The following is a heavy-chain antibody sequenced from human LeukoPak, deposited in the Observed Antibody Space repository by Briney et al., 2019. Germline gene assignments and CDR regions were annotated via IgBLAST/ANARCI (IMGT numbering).Heavy chain of an antibody. V-gene: IGHV3-7*03. CDR3: AKQLGYCSDGSCYFPY. D-gene: IGHD2-15*01. Sequence: HPGGSLRLSCAASGFTFSSYWMSWVRQAPGKGLEWVANIRQDGSDKYYVDSVKGRFTISRDNSKSTLCLQMNSLRAEDTAVYYCAKQLGYCSDGSCYFPYWGQGTLVTVSS. CDR1: GFTFSSYW. J-gene: IGHJ4*02. CDR2: IRQDGSDK.